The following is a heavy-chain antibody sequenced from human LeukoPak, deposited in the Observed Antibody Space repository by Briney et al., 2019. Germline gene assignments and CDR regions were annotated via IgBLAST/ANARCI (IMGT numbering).Heavy chain of an antibody. V-gene: IGHV3-7*01. D-gene: IGHD4-11*01. CDR2: MDLDGSEK. CDR1: GFTFSSYA. J-gene: IGHJ4*02. CDR3: AREIHSKDEY. Sequence: PGGSLRLSGAASGFTFSSYAMSWVRQAPGKGLEWVANMDLDGSEKYYVDSVKGRFTISRDNAKNSLYLQMNSLRAEDTAVYYCAREIHSKDEYWGQGTLVTVSS.